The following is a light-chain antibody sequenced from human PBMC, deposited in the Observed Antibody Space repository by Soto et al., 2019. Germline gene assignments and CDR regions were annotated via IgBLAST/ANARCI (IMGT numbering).Light chain of an antibody. J-gene: IGKJ2*01. Sequence: DLVITQSPDSLAVSLGERATINCKSSQSLLANCNNKNCLAWYQHKPGQPPKMLILWASTRESGLPDRFSGSGSGTDCTLTSSRLHSEDAALYDCQHVCSPPFPFGQGTKLEIK. V-gene: IGKV4-1*01. CDR1: QSLLANCNNKNC. CDR2: WAS. CDR3: QHVCSPPFP.